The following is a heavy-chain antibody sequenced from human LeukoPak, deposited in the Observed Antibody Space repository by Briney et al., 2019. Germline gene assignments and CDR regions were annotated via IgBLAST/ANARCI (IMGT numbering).Heavy chain of an antibody. Sequence: ASVKVSCKASGYTFTSNHVHWVRQAPGQGLEWMGMIKPRGDERMYAQKFQGRLTMTRDTSASTVYMELSSLRSDDTAVYYCARDFEWACDYWGQGALVIVSS. V-gene: IGHV1-46*01. D-gene: IGHD3-3*01. CDR1: GYTFTSNH. J-gene: IGHJ4*02. CDR2: IKPRGDER. CDR3: ARDFEWACDY.